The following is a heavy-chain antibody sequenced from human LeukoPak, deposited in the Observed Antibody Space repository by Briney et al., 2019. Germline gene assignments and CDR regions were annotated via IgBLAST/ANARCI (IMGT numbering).Heavy chain of an antibody. V-gene: IGHV5-51*01. CDR1: GYSFTSHW. CDR3: ARLSYYYDSSGEGAFDI. D-gene: IGHD3-22*01. J-gene: IGHJ3*02. CDR2: IFPRDSDT. Sequence: GESLKISCKVSGYSFTSHWIGWVRQMPGKGLEWMGIIFPRDSDTRYSPSFQGQVTISADNSLSTAYLQWSSLKASDTAMYYCARLSYYYDSSGEGAFDIWGQGTMVTVSS.